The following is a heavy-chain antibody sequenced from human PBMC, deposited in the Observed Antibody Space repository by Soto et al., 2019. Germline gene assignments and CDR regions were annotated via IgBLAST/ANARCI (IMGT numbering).Heavy chain of an antibody. CDR3: ASDGTTSDYYYYYYMDV. Sequence: GRSLRLSCAASGFTFSSYSMNWVRQAPGKGLEWVSYISSSSSTIYYPDSVKGRFTISRDNAKNSLYLQMNSLRAEDTAVYYCASDGTTSDYYYYYYMDVWGKGTTVTVSS. CDR2: ISSSSSTI. V-gene: IGHV3-48*01. D-gene: IGHD1-1*01. CDR1: GFTFSSYS. J-gene: IGHJ6*03.